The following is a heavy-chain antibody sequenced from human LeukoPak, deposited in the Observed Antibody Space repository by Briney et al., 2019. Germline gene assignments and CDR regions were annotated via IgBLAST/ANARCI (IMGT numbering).Heavy chain of an antibody. V-gene: IGHV4-30-4*01. J-gene: IGHJ4*02. D-gene: IGHD1-26*01. Sequence: SETLSLTCTVSGGSISSDSYWWGWIRQPPGKGLEWIGYISYSGNTYHNPSLKSRLTVSVDTSKNQFSLNLSSVTAADTAVSYCARSLVGATSDPFDFWGQGTLVTVSS. CDR3: ARSLVGATSDPFDF. CDR1: GGSISSDSYW. CDR2: ISYSGNT.